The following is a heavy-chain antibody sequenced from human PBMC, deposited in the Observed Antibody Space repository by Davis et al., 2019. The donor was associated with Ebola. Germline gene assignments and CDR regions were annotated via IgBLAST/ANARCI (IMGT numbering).Heavy chain of an antibody. CDR2: MYRGGST. CDR3: ARDGSYSSSSGDY. J-gene: IGHJ4*02. V-gene: IGHV3-53*01. Sequence: GESLKISCAASGYTVSTNDMSWVRQAPGKGLEWVSVMYRGGSTDYADSVKGRFTISRDSFKNTLYVQMNSLRAEDTAVYYCARDGSYSSSSGDYWGQGTLVTVSS. CDR1: GYTVSTND. D-gene: IGHD6-6*01.